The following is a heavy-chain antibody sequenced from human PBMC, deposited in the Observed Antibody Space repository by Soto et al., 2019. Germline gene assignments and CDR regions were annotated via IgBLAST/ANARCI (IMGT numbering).Heavy chain of an antibody. CDR3: AREDIAGAPEY. D-gene: IGHD5-12*01. CDR2: IYYSGTT. J-gene: IGHJ4*02. V-gene: IGHV4-30-4*01. Sequence: PSETLSFTCTVSVGSINSGDYYWSWIRQPPGKGLERIGYIYYSGTTYYNPSLKRRVTISLETSKRQFSLRLSSVTAADTAVYSCAREDIAGAPEYGGPGTLVT. CDR1: VGSINSGDYY.